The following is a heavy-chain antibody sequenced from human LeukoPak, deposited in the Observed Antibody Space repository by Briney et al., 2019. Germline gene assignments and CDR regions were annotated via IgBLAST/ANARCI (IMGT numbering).Heavy chain of an antibody. CDR1: GYTFTTYD. D-gene: IGHD1-26*01. CDR3: TRNFLGLNY. Sequence: ASVKVSCKASGYTFTTYDIYWVRQATGQGLEWMGRMNPNSGNTGYAQKFQGRVALTRVTSINTAYMELSGLTSEDTAVYYCTRNFLGLNYWGQGTLVTVSS. J-gene: IGHJ4*02. CDR2: MNPNSGNT. V-gene: IGHV1-8*01.